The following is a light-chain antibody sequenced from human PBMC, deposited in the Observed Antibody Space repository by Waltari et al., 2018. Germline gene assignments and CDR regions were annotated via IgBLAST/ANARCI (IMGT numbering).Light chain of an antibody. CDR1: SSHVGGYNY. Sequence: QSALTQPPSASGSPGQSVTIPCPGTSSHVGGYNYVSGYQQHPGKAPKLMIYEVNKRPSGVPDRFSGSKSGNAASLTVSGLQADDDADYFCSSYAGNNNVVFGGGTKLTVL. J-gene: IGLJ2*01. CDR3: SSYAGNNNVV. V-gene: IGLV2-8*01. CDR2: EVN.